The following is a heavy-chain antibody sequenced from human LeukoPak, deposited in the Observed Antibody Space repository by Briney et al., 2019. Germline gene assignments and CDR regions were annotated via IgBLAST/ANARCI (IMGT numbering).Heavy chain of an antibody. D-gene: IGHD4-17*01. V-gene: IGHV3-7*01. CDR2: IKQDGTAK. Sequence: GGSLRLSCAASGFTFSRYWMSWVRQAPGKGLEWVANIKQDGTAKDYVDSVRGRFTISRDNAKSSVYLQMNSQRVEDTAVYYCGRYPPDYGDPPPYWGQGTLVTVSS. CDR1: GFTFSRYW. J-gene: IGHJ4*02. CDR3: GRYPPDYGDPPPY.